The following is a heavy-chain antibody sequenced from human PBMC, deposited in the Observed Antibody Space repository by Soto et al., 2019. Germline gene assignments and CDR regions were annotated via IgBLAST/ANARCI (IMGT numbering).Heavy chain of an antibody. J-gene: IGHJ6*02. D-gene: IGHD6-6*01. V-gene: IGHV3-30*18. CDR3: AKEYSSSSWYYYGMDV. Sequence: QVQLVESGGGVVQPGRSLRLSCAASGFTFSSYGMHWVRQAPGKGLEWVAVISYDGSNKYYADSVKGRFTISRDNSKNTLYLQMNSLRAEDTAVYYCAKEYSSSSWYYYGMDVWGLGTTVTVSS. CDR2: ISYDGSNK. CDR1: GFTFSSYG.